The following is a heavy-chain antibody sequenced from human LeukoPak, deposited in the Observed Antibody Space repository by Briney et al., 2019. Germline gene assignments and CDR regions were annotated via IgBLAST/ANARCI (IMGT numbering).Heavy chain of an antibody. CDR2: IKQDGSEK. CDR3: ASDPRINDFGY. Sequence: GSLRLSCAASGFTFSSYWMSWVRQAPGKGLEWVANIKQDGSEKYYVDSVKGRFTISRDNAKNSLYLQMNSLRAEDTAVYYCASDPRINDFGYWGQGTLVTVSS. CDR1: GFTFSSYW. V-gene: IGHV3-7*01. D-gene: IGHD3/OR15-3a*01. J-gene: IGHJ4*02.